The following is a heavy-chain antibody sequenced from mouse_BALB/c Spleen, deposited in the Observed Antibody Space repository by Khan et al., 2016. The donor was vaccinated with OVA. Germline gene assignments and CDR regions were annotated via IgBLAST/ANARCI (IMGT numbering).Heavy chain of an antibody. CDR1: GFNFKDYY. CDR2: IVPENGDT. D-gene: IGHD1-1*02. CDR3: PRRAYAALDN. Sequence: VQLQQSGAEFVRPGALVKFSCKASGFNFKDYYIHWVKQRHEQGLEWIGWIVPENGDTIYDPKFQAKASLTVENSSNTASMQLSSLTSEDSAGYYCPRRAYAALDNGGKGISFTVS. J-gene: IGHJ4*01. V-gene: IGHV14-1*02.